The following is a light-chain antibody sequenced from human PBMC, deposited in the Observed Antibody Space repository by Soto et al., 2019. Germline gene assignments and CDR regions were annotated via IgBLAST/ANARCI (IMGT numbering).Light chain of an antibody. CDR2: AAS. J-gene: IGKJ4*01. Sequence: AIRMTQSPSSLSASTGDRVTITCRASQGISSYLAWYQQKPWKAHKLLIYAASTLQSGVPSRFSGSGSGTDFTLTISCLQSEDFATYYCQQYYSYLALTFGGGTKGDIK. CDR3: QQYYSYLALT. V-gene: IGKV1-8*01. CDR1: QGISSY.